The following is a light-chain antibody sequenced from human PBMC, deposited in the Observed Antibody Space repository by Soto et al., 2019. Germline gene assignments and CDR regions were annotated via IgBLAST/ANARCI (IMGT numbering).Light chain of an antibody. CDR1: QSVSTNY. J-gene: IGKJ1*01. V-gene: IGKV3-20*01. CDR3: QQYGTSPRT. Sequence: EIVLTQPPGTLSLYPGERATLSCRASQSVSTNYLAWYQQKPGQAPRLLIYGASNRATGIPDRFSGSGSGTDFTLTISRLEPEDFAVYYCQQYGTSPRTFGQGTKVDI. CDR2: GAS.